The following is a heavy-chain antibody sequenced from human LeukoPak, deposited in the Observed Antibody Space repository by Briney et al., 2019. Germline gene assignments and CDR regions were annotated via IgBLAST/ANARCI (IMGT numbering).Heavy chain of an antibody. CDR2: INPNSGGT. CDR3: ASVRSGRFDI. CDR1: GYTFTGYF. D-gene: IGHD6-6*01. V-gene: IGHV1-2*02. J-gene: IGHJ3*02. Sequence: ASVRVSCKASGYTFTGYFLHWVRQAPGQGLEWMGWINPNSGGTNYAQKFQGRVTMTRDTSITTAYMELTGLRSDDTAMYYCASVRSGRFDIWGQGTMVIVSS.